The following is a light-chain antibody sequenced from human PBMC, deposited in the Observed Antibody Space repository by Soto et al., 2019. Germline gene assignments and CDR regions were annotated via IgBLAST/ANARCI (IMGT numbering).Light chain of an antibody. V-gene: IGKV3-15*01. J-gene: IGKJ1*01. CDR2: GAS. CDR3: QQYNNWPPTWT. CDR1: QSVSSN. Sequence: EIVMKQSPATLSVSPGEKATLSCRASQSVSSNLAWYQQKPGQAPRLLIYGASTRATAIPARFSGSGSGTEFTLTISSLQSEDFAVYYCQQYNNWPPTWTFGQGTKVEIK.